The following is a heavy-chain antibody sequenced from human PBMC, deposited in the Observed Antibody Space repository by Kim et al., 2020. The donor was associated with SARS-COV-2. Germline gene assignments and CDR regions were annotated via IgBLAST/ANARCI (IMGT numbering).Heavy chain of an antibody. J-gene: IGHJ4*02. CDR3: ARLRGTWDFDF. Sequence: KFYVDFVKGRLTISRDNAKNSLYLQMNSLRVEDTAAYYCARLRGTWDFDFWGQGALVTVSS. D-gene: IGHD1-26*01. V-gene: IGHV3-7*01. CDR2: K.